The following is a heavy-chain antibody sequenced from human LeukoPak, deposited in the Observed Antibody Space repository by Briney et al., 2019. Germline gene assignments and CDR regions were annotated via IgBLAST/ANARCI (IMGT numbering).Heavy chain of an antibody. V-gene: IGHV3-23*01. D-gene: IGHD4-17*01. Sequence: GGSLRLSCAASGFTFTSYAMGWVRQAPGKRLEWVSSVSGSGDGTYYADSVKGRFTFSRDNSKKTLDLHMDSLRAEDTAVYYCTKERLGGNYGDYAVDYWGQGTMVTVSS. CDR2: VSGSGDGT. CDR3: TKERLGGNYGDYAVDY. CDR1: GFTFTSYA. J-gene: IGHJ4*02.